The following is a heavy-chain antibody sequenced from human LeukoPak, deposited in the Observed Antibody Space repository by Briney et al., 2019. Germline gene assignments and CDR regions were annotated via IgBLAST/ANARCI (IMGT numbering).Heavy chain of an antibody. CDR3: ARERDYHTDYYYYYGMDV. D-gene: IGHD4-11*01. V-gene: IGHV1-69*13. CDR1: GGTFSSYA. CDR2: IIPIFGTA. J-gene: IGHJ6*02. Sequence: SVKVSCKASGGTFSSYAISWVRQAPGQGLEWMGGIIPIFGTANYAQKFQGRVTITADESTSTAYMGLSSLRSEDTAVYYCARERDYHTDYYYYYGMDVWGQGTTVTVSS.